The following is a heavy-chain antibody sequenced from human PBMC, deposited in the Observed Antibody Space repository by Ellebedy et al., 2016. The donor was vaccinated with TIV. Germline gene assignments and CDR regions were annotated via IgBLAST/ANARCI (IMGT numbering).Heavy chain of an antibody. CDR3: ARYEGVAGVMDH. Sequence: GESLKISCKGSGYRFTNYWIGWVRQMPGKGLEWMGIIYPGDSNIKYSPSFEGQVTISTDKSSSTASLQWSSLKASDTAMYFCARYEGVAGVMDHWGRGTLVTVSS. D-gene: IGHD6-13*01. CDR1: GYRFTNYW. J-gene: IGHJ4*02. CDR2: IYPGDSNI. V-gene: IGHV5-51*01.